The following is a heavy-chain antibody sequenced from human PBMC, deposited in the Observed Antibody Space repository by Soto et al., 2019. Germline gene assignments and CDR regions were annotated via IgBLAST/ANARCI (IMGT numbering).Heavy chain of an antibody. CDR2: ISGSGSTI. CDR3: AKVFYYYDSSGYYYFDY. CDR1: GCTFSSYA. J-gene: IGHJ4*02. V-gene: IGHV3-23*01. Sequence: GGFLRLSWTAAGCTFSSYAVILVRQAPGKGPEWISSISGSGSTIYYADSVKGRFTISRDNSKNTLYLQMSSLRAEDTAVYYCAKVFYYYDSSGYYYFDYWGQGTLVTVSS. D-gene: IGHD3-22*01.